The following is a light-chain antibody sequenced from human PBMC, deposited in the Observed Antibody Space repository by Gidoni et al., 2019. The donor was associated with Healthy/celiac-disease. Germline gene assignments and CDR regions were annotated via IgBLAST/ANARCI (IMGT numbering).Light chain of an antibody. CDR3: QQSESTPLT. J-gene: IGKJ4*01. Sequence: DVQMTQSPSSLSGPVGDTVTITCRASQSINGYVNWYQQKPGKAPKLLIFASFTLQSGVPSRFSGSGAGTDFTLTINNLQPEDFATYYCQQSESTPLTFGGGTNVDIK. CDR2: ASF. V-gene: IGKV1-39*01. CDR1: QSINGY.